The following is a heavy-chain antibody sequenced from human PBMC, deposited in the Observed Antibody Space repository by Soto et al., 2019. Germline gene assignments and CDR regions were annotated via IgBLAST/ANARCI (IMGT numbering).Heavy chain of an antibody. Sequence: GGSLRLSCAASGFTFSSYAMSWVRQAPGKGLEWVSAISGSGGSTYYADSVKGRFTISRDNSKNTLYLQMNSLRAEDTAVYYCAREGPSRFLEWLSYFDYWGQGTLVTVSS. CDR3: AREGPSRFLEWLSYFDY. J-gene: IGHJ4*02. CDR1: GFTFSSYA. CDR2: ISGSGGST. V-gene: IGHV3-23*01. D-gene: IGHD3-3*01.